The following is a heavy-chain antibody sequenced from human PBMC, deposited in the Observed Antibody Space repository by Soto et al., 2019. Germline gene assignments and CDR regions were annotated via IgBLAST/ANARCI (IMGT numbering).Heavy chain of an antibody. Sequence: QVQLQQWGAGLLKPSETLSLTCAVYGGSFSGYYWSWIRQPPGKGLEWIGEINHSGSTNYNPSLKGRVTISVNTSKNQFSLKLSSVTAADTAVYYCARLPVRGVRYYYYMDVWGKGTTVTVSS. CDR1: GGSFSGYY. J-gene: IGHJ6*03. V-gene: IGHV4-34*01. CDR3: ARLPVRGVRYYYYMDV. D-gene: IGHD3-10*01. CDR2: INHSGST.